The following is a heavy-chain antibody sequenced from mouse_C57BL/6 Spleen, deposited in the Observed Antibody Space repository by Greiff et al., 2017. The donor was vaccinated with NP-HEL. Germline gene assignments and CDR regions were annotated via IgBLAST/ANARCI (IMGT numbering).Heavy chain of an antibody. D-gene: IGHD1-1*01. Sequence: QVQLQQSGAELVKPGASVKLSCTASGYTFTDYTIHWVKQRSGQGLEWIGWFYPGSGSIKYTEKFKDKATLTADTSSSTVYLELRSLTSEYSAVFLCARHEESPYCGSRDWYFDDWGTGTTVTVSS. CDR1: GYTFTDYT. V-gene: IGHV1-62-2*01. J-gene: IGHJ1*03. CDR3: ARHEESPYCGSRDWYFDD. CDR2: FYPGSGSI.